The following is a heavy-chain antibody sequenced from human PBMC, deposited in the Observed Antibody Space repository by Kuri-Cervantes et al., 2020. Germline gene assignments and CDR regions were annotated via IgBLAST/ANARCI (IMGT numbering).Heavy chain of an antibody. J-gene: IGHJ5*02. V-gene: IGHV3-49*04. CDR1: GFTFSSYA. CDR2: IRSKAYGGTT. CDR3: TPIKVSYYGLGSGYDP. Sequence: GSLRLSCAASGFTFSSYAMHWVRQAPGKGLEWVGFIRSKAYGGTTEYAASVKGRFTISRDDSKSIAYLQMNSLKTEDTAVYYCTPIKVSYYGLGSGYDPWGQGTLVTVSS. D-gene: IGHD3-10*01.